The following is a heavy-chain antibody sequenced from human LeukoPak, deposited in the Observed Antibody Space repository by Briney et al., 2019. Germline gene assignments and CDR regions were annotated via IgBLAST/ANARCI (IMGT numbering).Heavy chain of an antibody. CDR3: ARVKGSLIAVAGLAFDY. J-gene: IGHJ4*02. CDR1: GYTFTSYY. V-gene: IGHV1-46*01. D-gene: IGHD6-19*01. CDR2: INPSGGST. Sequence: ASVKVSCKASGYTFTSYYMHWVRQAPGQGLEWMGIINPSGGSTSYAQKFQGRVTMTRDTSTSTVYMELSSLRSEDTAVYYCARVKGSLIAVAGLAFDYWGQGTLVTVSS.